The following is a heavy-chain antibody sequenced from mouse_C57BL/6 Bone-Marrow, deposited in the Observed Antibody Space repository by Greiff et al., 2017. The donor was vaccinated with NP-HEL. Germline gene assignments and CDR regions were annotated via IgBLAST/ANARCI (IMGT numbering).Heavy chain of an antibody. CDR2: IDPETGGT. J-gene: IGHJ4*01. Sequence: VQLQQSGAELVRPGASVTLSCKASGYTFTDYEMHWVKQTPVHGLEWIGAIDPETGGTAYTQKFKGKAILTADKSSSTAYMELRSLTSEDSAVYYCTRTDGYDDAMDYWGQGTSVTVSS. D-gene: IGHD2-2*01. CDR3: TRTDGYDDAMDY. CDR1: GYTFTDYE. V-gene: IGHV1-15*01.